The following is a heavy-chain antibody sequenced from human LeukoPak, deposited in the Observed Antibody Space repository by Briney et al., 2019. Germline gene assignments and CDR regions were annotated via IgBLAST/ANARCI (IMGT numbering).Heavy chain of an antibody. Sequence: SETLSLTCTVSGGSINSYYWSWIRQPPGKGLEWIGYIYYSGNTNYNPSLKSRVSISIDTSKNQLSLQLSSVTAADTAVYYCARDRDSSGLRDFDLWGRGTLVTVSA. CDR2: IYYSGNT. J-gene: IGHJ2*01. CDR1: GGSINSYY. V-gene: IGHV4-59*01. CDR3: ARDRDSSGLRDFDL. D-gene: IGHD3-22*01.